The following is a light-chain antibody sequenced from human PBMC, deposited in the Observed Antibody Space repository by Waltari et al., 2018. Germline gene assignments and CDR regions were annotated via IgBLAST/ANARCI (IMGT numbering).Light chain of an antibody. CDR1: RRGGGASNT. Sequence: QSALTPPASVYGSPGQSITTSCTGTRRGGGASNTVSWYPQHPGKAPKLIIYDVSYRPSGISNRFSGSKSGNTASLTISGLQTEDEADYYCSSYTTTSTRLFGGGTKLTVL. J-gene: IGLJ2*01. CDR2: DVS. CDR3: SSYTTTSTRL. V-gene: IGLV2-14*03.